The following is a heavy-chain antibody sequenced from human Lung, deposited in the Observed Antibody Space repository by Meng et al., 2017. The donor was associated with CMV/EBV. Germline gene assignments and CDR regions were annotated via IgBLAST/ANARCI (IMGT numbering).Heavy chain of an antibody. D-gene: IGHD3-16*01. CDR1: GFIFSSHP. CDR2: ISGDGIAT. J-gene: IGHJ4*02. Sequence: GESLKISCAASGFIFSSHPMHWVRQAPGRGLECVSAISGDGIATYYAASVQGRFTISRDNSRNTLSLRMGSLRPEDMAVYYCVREIKEGGSLDYWGEGTLVTVSS. V-gene: IGHV3-64*02. CDR3: VREIKEGGSLDY.